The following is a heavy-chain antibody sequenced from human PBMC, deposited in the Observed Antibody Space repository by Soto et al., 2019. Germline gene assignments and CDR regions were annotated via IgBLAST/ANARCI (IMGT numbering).Heavy chain of an antibody. CDR2: IKSKTDGGTT. J-gene: IGHJ4*02. CDR1: GFTFSNAW. CDR3: TTVDYDFFSGFDY. D-gene: IGHD3-3*01. Sequence: PGGSLRLSCAASGFTFSNAWMSWVRQAPGKGLEWVGRIKSKTDGGTTDYAAPVKGRFTISRDDSKNTLYLQMNSLKTEDTAVYYCTTVDYDFFSGFDYWGQGTLVTVSS. V-gene: IGHV3-15*01.